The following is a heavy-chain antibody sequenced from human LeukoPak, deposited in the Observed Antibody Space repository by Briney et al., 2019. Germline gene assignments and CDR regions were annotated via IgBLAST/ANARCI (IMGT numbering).Heavy chain of an antibody. Sequence: GGSLRLSCAASGFTFSSYAMSWVHQAPGKGPEWVSGISARDGSTWYGDSGKGRFTISRDISKNTLYLQMNSLRADDTAVYYCAKEIAVAGRPLLDSWGQGTLVTVSS. J-gene: IGHJ4*02. CDR1: GFTFSSYA. V-gene: IGHV3-23*01. CDR3: AKEIAVAGRPLLDS. D-gene: IGHD6-19*01. CDR2: ISARDGST.